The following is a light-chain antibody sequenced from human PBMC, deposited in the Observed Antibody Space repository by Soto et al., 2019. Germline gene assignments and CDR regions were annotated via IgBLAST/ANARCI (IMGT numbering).Light chain of an antibody. J-gene: IGKJ1*01. Sequence: DIQTTQSPSSLSASVGDRVTITCRASQSISSYLNCYQQKPGKAPKLLIHAASSLQSGVPSRFSGSGSGTDFTLTISSLQPEDIATYYCQQTYSLPWTLGQGTKVQIK. CDR2: AAS. V-gene: IGKV1-39*01. CDR3: QQTYSLPWT. CDR1: QSISSY.